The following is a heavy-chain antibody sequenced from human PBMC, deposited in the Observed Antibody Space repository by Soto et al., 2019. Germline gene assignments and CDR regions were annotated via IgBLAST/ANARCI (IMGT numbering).Heavy chain of an antibody. CDR2: INHSGST. D-gene: IGHD2-15*01. Sequence: SETLSLTCAVYGGSFSGYYWSWIRQPPGKGLEWIGEINHSGSTNYSPSLKSRVTISADTSKNQFSLKLSSVTAADTAVYFCASIAARDHYYYYMDVWGKGTTVTVSS. CDR1: GGSFSGYY. CDR3: ASIAARDHYYYYMDV. V-gene: IGHV4-34*01. J-gene: IGHJ6*03.